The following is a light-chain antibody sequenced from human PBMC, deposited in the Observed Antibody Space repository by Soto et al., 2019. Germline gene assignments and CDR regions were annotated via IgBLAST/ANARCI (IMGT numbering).Light chain of an antibody. V-gene: IGLV2-14*01. CDR1: SSDVGGYNY. CDR3: SSYTTSSPHVV. J-gene: IGLJ2*01. CDR2: DVS. Sequence: QSALTQPASVSGSPGQSITISCTGTSSDVGGYNYVSWYQQHPGKAPKLMIYDVSNRPSGVSSRFSGSKSGNTASLTISELQAEDEADYYCSSYTTSSPHVVFGGGTKLTVL.